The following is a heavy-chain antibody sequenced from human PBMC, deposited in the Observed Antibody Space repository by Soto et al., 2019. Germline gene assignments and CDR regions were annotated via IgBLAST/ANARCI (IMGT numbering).Heavy chain of an antibody. Sequence: GGSLRLSCAASGFAFSSYGMHWVRQAPGKGLEWVAVISYDGSNKYYADSVKGRFTISRDNSKNTLYLQMNSLRAEDTAVYYCAKDRKNVVVPAAISPGAFDIWGQGTMVTVSS. CDR2: ISYDGSNK. D-gene: IGHD2-2*01. V-gene: IGHV3-30*18. CDR1: GFAFSSYG. J-gene: IGHJ3*02. CDR3: AKDRKNVVVPAAISPGAFDI.